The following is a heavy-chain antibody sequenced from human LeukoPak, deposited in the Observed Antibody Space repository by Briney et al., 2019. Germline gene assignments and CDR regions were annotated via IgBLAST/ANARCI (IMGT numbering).Heavy chain of an antibody. D-gene: IGHD2-2*01. J-gene: IGHJ4*02. CDR1: GGSISSYY. Sequence: SETLSLTCTVSGGSISSYYWSWIRQPPGKGLERIGHIYYSGSTKYNPSLKSRVTISVDTSKSQFSLKLTSVTAADTAVYYCARLGIGVVPSAMLGDYYFDYWGQGTLGTASS. CDR2: IYYSGST. V-gene: IGHV4-59*08. CDR3: ARLGIGVVPSAMLGDYYFDY.